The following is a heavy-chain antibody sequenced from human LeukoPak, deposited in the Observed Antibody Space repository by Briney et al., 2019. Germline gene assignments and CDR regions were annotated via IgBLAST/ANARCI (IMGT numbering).Heavy chain of an antibody. J-gene: IGHJ4*02. CDR3: AKSGGYGLIDY. D-gene: IGHD1-26*01. CDR2: IYYSGST. Sequence: SETLSLTCTVSGGSISTSSYYWGWVRQPPGKGLEWIGNIYYSGSTYYNESLESRVTISIDTSKNQFSLKLNSVTAADTAMYYCAKSGGYGLIDYWGQGTLVTVSS. V-gene: IGHV4-39*01. CDR1: GGSISTSSYY.